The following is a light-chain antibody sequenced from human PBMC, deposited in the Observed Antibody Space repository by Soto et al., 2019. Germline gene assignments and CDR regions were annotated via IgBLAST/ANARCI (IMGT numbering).Light chain of an antibody. CDR3: QQYGSAPWT. CDR1: LSVANNY. V-gene: IGKV3-20*01. J-gene: IGKJ1*01. CDR2: AAS. Sequence: EIVLTQSPGTLPLSPGERATLSCRASLSVANNYVAWYQQKPGQAPRLLIYAASGRATGIPDRFSGSGSGTDFTLTISRLEPEDFAVYYCQQYGSAPWTFGQGTKLEIK.